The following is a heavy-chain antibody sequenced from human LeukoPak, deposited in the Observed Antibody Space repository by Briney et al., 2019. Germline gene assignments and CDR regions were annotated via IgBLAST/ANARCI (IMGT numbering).Heavy chain of an antibody. D-gene: IGHD6-6*01. CDR1: GYTFTSYD. CDR2: MNPNSGNT. J-gene: IGHJ5*02. CDR3: ATSLDSSSGFDP. V-gene: IGHV1-8*01. Sequence: ASVKVSCKASGYTFTSYDINWVRQATGQGLEWMGWMNPNSGNTGYAQKLQGRVTMTRNTSISTAYMELSSLRSEDTAVYYCATSLDSSSGFDPWGQGTLVTVSS.